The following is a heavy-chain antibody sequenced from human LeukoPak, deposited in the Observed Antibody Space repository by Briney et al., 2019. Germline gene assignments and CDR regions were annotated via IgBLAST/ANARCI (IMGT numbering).Heavy chain of an antibody. J-gene: IGHJ4*02. CDR1: GGSISSYY. V-gene: IGHV4-59*07. CDR2: IYYSGST. CDR3: APSRAVEMATSNFDY. D-gene: IGHD5-24*01. Sequence: SATLSLTCTASGGSISSYYWSWMRQPPGQGLEWIGYIYYSGSTTYKPSLKSRVTISVGPSKNQFSLKLSSVTAADTAVYYCAPSRAVEMATSNFDYWGQGTLVTVSS.